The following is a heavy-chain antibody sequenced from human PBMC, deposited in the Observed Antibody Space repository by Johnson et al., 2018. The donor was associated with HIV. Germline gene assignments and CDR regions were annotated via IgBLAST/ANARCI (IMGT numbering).Heavy chain of an antibody. Sequence: MLLVESGGGLIQPGGSLRLSCAASGFNVSSNYMSWVRQAPGKGLECISVIYRGGTTYYADSVKGRFTISRDNSKNTLYLQMNSVRAEDTAVYYCAKDRGYGGNLDAFDIWGQGTMVTVSS. CDR1: GFNVSSNY. CDR2: IYRGGTT. J-gene: IGHJ3*02. D-gene: IGHD4-23*01. V-gene: IGHV3-53*01. CDR3: AKDRGYGGNLDAFDI.